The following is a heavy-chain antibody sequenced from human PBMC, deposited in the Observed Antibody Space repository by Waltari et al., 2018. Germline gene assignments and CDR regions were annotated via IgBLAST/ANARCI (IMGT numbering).Heavy chain of an antibody. J-gene: IGHJ4*02. V-gene: IGHV3-30*02. Sequence: QVQLVESGGGVVQPGGSLRLSCAASGFTFSSYGLHWVRQAPGKGLEWVAFIQSDGSNKYYADSVKGRFTISRDNSKNTVYLQMNSLRAEDTAVYYCAKDRGDYSSFDYWGQGTLVTVSS. CDR2: IQSDGSNK. CDR3: AKDRGDYSSFDY. D-gene: IGHD4-4*01. CDR1: GFTFSSYG.